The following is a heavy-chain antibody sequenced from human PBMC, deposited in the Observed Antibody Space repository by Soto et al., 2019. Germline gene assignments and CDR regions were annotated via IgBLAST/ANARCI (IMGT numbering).Heavy chain of an antibody. CDR2: IGTAGDT. Sequence: GGSLRLSCAASGFTFSSYDMHWVRQATGKGLEWVSAIGTAGDTYYPGSVKGRFTISRENAKNSLYLQMNSLRAGDTAVYYCARGYCSGGSCYYFDYWGQGTLVTVSS. CDR1: GFTFSSYD. V-gene: IGHV3-13*01. J-gene: IGHJ4*02. D-gene: IGHD2-15*01. CDR3: ARGYCSGGSCYYFDY.